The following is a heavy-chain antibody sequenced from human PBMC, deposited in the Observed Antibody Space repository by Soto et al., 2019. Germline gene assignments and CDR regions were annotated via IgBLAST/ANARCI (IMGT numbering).Heavy chain of an antibody. V-gene: IGHV4-34*01. D-gene: IGHD6-19*01. CDR3: ARARVGYSSGWYGKSFDY. CDR2: INHSGST. J-gene: IGHJ4*02. CDR1: GGSFSGYY. Sequence: QVQLQQWGAGLLKPSETLSLTCAVYGGSFSGYYWSWIRQPPGKGLEWIGEINHSGSTNYNPSLKSRVTISVDTSKNQFSLKLSSVTAADTAVYYCARARVGYSSGWYGKSFDYWGQGTLVTVSS.